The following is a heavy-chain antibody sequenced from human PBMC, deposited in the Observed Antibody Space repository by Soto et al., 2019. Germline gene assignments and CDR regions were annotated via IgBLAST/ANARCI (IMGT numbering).Heavy chain of an antibody. Sequence: GASVKVSCKVSGYTYINYAFHWVRQAPGQRLEWLGWINDGNGNTRYSQKIQGRVSITRDASASTSYMVLSRLRSEDTAMYYCALSNTGFCNRVDWPGAFDYWGQGTLGTVS. CDR1: GYTYINYA. J-gene: IGHJ4*02. D-gene: IGHD2-15*01. CDR2: INDGNGNT. V-gene: IGHV1-3*01. CDR3: ALSNTGFCNRVDWPGAFDY.